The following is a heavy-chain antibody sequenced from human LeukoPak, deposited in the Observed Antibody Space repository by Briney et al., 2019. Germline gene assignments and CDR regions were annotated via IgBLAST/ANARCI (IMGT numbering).Heavy chain of an antibody. V-gene: IGHV4-34*01. D-gene: IGHD2-2*01. J-gene: IGHJ2*01. CDR1: GGSFSGYY. CDR2: INHSGST. Sequence: SETLSLTCAVYGGSFSGYYWSWIRQPPGKGLEWIGEINHSGSTNYNPSLKSRVTISVDASKNQFSLKLSSVTAADTAVYYCARVDLLVVPAAIPILDWYFDLWGRGTLVTVSS. CDR3: ARVDLLVVPAAIPILDWYFDL.